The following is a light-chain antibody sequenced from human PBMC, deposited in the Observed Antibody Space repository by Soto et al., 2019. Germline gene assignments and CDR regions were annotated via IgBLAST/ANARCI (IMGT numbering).Light chain of an antibody. V-gene: IGLV2-14*01. J-gene: IGLJ1*01. Sequence: QSALTQPASVSGSPGQSITISCTGTSSDVGGYDYVSWYQHHPGKAPKLMIYDVSNRPSGVSSRFSGSKSDNTASLTIYGLQAEDEADYYCSSYTKNSPYVFETGTKVTVL. CDR3: SSYTKNSPYV. CDR2: DVS. CDR1: SSDVGGYDY.